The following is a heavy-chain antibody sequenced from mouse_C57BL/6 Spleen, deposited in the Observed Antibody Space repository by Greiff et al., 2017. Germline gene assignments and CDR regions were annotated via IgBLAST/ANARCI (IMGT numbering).Heavy chain of an antibody. CDR2: IDPSDSYT. Sequence: VQLQQSGAELVMPGASVKLSCKASGYTFTSYWMHWVKQRPGQGLEWIGEIDPSDSYTNYNQKFKGKSTLTVDKSSSTAYMQLSSLTSEDSAVYYCARGGYGSRTDYAMDYWGQGTSVTVSS. CDR1: GYTFTSYW. J-gene: IGHJ4*01. CDR3: ARGGYGSRTDYAMDY. V-gene: IGHV1-69*01. D-gene: IGHD1-1*01.